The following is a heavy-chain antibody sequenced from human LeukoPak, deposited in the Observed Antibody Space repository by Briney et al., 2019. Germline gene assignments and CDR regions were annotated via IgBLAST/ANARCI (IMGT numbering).Heavy chain of an antibody. J-gene: IGHJ6*02. V-gene: IGHV3-23*01. CDR1: GFTFSIYA. D-gene: IGHD6-19*01. Sequence: LRLSCAASGFTFSIYAMSWVRQAPGKGLEWVSGISGSGGSTYYADSVKGRFTISRDNSKNTLFLQMNSLRAEDTAVYYCARGLESSGWYGMDVWGQGTIIIVSS. CDR2: ISGSGGST. CDR3: ARGLESSGWYGMDV.